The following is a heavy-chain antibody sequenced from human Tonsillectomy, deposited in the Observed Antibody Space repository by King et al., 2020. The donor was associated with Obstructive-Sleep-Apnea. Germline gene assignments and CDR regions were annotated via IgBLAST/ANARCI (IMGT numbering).Heavy chain of an antibody. CDR3: ARDPPPYSRDYYGMDV. CDR1: VYTFTSYG. J-gene: IGHJ6*02. D-gene: IGHD4-11*01. Sequence: VQLVESGAEVKKPGASVKVSCKASVYTFTSYGISWVRQAPGQGLEWMGWISPYNGNTYYEQKVQGRDTMATDTSTSTAFLELWSLISDDTAVYYCARDPPPYSRDYYGMDVWGQGTTVTVSS. CDR2: ISPYNGNT. V-gene: IGHV1-18*01.